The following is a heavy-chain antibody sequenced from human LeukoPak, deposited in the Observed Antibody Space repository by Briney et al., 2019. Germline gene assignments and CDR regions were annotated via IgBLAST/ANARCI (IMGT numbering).Heavy chain of an antibody. D-gene: IGHD3-3*01. J-gene: IGHJ6*03. V-gene: IGHV3-33*01. Sequence: GGSLRLSCAASGFTFSSYGMHWVRQAPGKGLEWVAVIWYDGSNKYYADSVKGRFTISRDNSKNTLYLQMNSLRAEDTAVYYCARDNYDFWSGYYSPYYYYYMDVWGKGTTVTVSS. CDR3: ARDNYDFWSGYYSPYYYYYMDV. CDR1: GFTFSSYG. CDR2: IWYDGSNK.